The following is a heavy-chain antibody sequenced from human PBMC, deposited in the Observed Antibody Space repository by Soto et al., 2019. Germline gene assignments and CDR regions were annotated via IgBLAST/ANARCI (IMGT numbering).Heavy chain of an antibody. CDR3: AGDAPITPGTFAY. V-gene: IGHV3-53*01. CDR2: IYSGGSA. J-gene: IGHJ4*02. Sequence: PGGSLRLSCAVSGFTVRSNYMNWVRQAPGKGLEWVSVIYSGGSAFYADSVKGRFTISRDSSKNTLYLQMSSLRAEDTAVYYCAGDAPITPGTFAYWGQGTLVTVS. D-gene: IGHD5-12*01. CDR1: GFTVRSNY.